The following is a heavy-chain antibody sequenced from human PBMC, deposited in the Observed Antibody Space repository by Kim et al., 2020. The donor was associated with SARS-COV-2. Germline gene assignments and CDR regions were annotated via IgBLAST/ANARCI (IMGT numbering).Heavy chain of an antibody. Sequence: SETLSLTCTVSGGSISSYYWSWIRQPPGKGLEWIGYIDYSGSTNYNPSLKSRVTISVDTSKNQFSLKLSSVTAADTAVYYCARMDGYSYDSNYYYYGMDGWGQGTTVTVSS. J-gene: IGHJ6*02. V-gene: IGHV4-59*01. CDR1: GGSISSYY. CDR2: IDYSGST. D-gene: IGHD5-18*01. CDR3: ARMDGYSYDSNYYYYGMDG.